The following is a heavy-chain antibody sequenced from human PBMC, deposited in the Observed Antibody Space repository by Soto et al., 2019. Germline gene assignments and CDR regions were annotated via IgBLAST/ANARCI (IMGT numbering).Heavy chain of an antibody. Sequence: SETLSLTRAVSGGSLSSGGYSWSWIRQPPGKGLEWIGYIHHSGNTDYNPSLKSRVTISVDRSKNQFSLKLSSVTAADTAVYYSARGGNSWYDYWGQGTQVTVSS. V-gene: IGHV4-30-2*01. CDR1: GGSLSSGGYS. CDR3: ARGGNSWYDY. CDR2: IHHSGNT. D-gene: IGHD6-13*01. J-gene: IGHJ4*02.